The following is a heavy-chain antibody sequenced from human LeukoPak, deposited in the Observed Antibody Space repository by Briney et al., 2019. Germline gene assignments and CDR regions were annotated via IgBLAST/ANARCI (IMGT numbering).Heavy chain of an antibody. CDR2: IRNKASSYTT. Sequence: GGSLRLPCAASGFTFSDHYMDWVRQAPGKGLEWVGRIRNKASSYTTAYAASVKGRFTLSRDDSKNSLYLQMNSLKTEDTAVYYCARDSGSYYIDYWGQGTLVTVSS. CDR3: ARDSGSYYIDY. V-gene: IGHV3-72*01. CDR1: GFTFSDHY. D-gene: IGHD1-26*01. J-gene: IGHJ4*02.